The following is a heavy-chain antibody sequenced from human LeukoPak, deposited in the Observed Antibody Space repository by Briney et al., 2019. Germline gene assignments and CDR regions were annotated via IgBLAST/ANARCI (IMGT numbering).Heavy chain of an antibody. J-gene: IGHJ5*02. CDR3: ARISSGSGILLSS. D-gene: IGHD3-10*01. Sequence: ASVKVSCKASGYTFTSYDINWVRQATGQGLEWMGWMNPNSGNTGYAQKFQGRVTMTRDTSISTAYMELSRLRSDDTAVYYCARISSGSGILLSSWGQGTLVTVSS. CDR1: GYTFTSYD. V-gene: IGHV1-8*01. CDR2: MNPNSGNT.